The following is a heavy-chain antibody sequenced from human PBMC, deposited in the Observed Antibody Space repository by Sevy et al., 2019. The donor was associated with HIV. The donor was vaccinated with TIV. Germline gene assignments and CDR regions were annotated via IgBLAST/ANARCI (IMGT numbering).Heavy chain of an antibody. CDR2: ISWNSGSI. CDR3: AKDKGYCTNGVCYTSYYYYGMDV. J-gene: IGHJ6*02. CDR1: GFTFDDYA. Sequence: GGSLRLSCAASGFTFDDYAMHWVRQAPGKGLELVSGISWNSGSIGYAHSVKGRFTISRDNAKNSLYLQMNSLRAEDTALYYCAKDKGYCTNGVCYTSYYYYGMDVWGQGTTVTVSS. V-gene: IGHV3-9*01. D-gene: IGHD2-8*01.